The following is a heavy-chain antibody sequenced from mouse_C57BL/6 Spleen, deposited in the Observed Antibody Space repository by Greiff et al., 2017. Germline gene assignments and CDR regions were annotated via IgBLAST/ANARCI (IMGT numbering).Heavy chain of an antibody. Sequence: EVKLQQSGPELVKPGASVKISCKASGYTFTDYYMNWVKQSHGKSLEWIGDINPNNGGTSYNQKFKGKATLTVDKSSSTAYMELRSLTSEDSAVYYCARAEANHYYGSSLYYFDYWGQGTTLTVSS. CDR2: INPNNGGT. V-gene: IGHV1-26*01. J-gene: IGHJ2*01. D-gene: IGHD1-1*01. CDR1: GYTFTDYY. CDR3: ARAEANHYYGSSLYYFDY.